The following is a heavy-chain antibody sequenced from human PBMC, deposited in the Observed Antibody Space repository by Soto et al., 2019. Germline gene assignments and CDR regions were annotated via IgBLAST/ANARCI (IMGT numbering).Heavy chain of an antibody. CDR1: GGSISSGGYY. V-gene: IGHV4-31*03. CDR2: IYYSGST. J-gene: IGHJ4*02. Sequence: QVQLQESGPGLVKPSQTLSLTCTVSGGSISSGGYYWSWIRQHPGKGLEWIGYIYYSGSTYYNPSLKSRVTISVDTSKNQFSLKLSSVNAADTAVYYCARGRVRFTMVRGGYYFDYWGQGTLVTVSS. D-gene: IGHD3-10*01. CDR3: ARGRVRFTMVRGGYYFDY.